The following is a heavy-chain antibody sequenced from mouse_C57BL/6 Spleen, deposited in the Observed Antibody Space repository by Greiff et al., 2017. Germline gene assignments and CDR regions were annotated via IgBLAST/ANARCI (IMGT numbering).Heavy chain of an antibody. Sequence: QVQLKESGAELARPGASVKLSCKASGYTFTSYGISWVKQRTGQGLEWIGEIYPRSGNTYYNEKFKGKATLTADKSSSTAYMELRSLTSEDSAVYFCASGNGNYGFDYWGQGTTLTVSS. CDR2: IYPRSGNT. V-gene: IGHV1-81*01. CDR1: GYTFTSYG. J-gene: IGHJ2*01. D-gene: IGHD2-1*01. CDR3: ASGNGNYGFDY.